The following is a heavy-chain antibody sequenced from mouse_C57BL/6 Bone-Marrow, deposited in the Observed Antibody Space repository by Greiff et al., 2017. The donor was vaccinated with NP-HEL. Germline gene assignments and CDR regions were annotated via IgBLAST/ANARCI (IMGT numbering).Heavy chain of an antibody. J-gene: IGHJ1*03. CDR2: INPSNGGT. CDR3: ARGVGIYYYGSYWYFDV. CDR1: GYTFTSYW. V-gene: IGHV1-53*01. Sequence: VQLQQPGTELVKPGASGYTFTSYWMHWVKQRPGQGLEWIGNINPSNGGTNYNEKFKSTATLTVDKSSSTAYMQLSSLTSEDSAVYYCARGVGIYYYGSYWYFDVWGTGTTVTVSS. D-gene: IGHD1-1*01.